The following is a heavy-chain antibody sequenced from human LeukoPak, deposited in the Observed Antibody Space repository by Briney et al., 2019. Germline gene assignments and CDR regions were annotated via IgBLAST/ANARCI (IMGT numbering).Heavy chain of an antibody. CDR1: GGSISSSSYY. J-gene: IGHJ4*02. D-gene: IGHD5-18*01. V-gene: IGHV4-39*01. Sequence: SETLSLTCTVSGGSISSSSYYWGWIRQPPGKGLEWIGSIYYSGSTYYNPSLKSRVTISVDTSKNQFSLKLSSVTAADTAVYYCARQNYGYSYGITKYYFDYWGQGTLVTVSS. CDR3: ARQNYGYSYGITKYYFDY. CDR2: IYYSGST.